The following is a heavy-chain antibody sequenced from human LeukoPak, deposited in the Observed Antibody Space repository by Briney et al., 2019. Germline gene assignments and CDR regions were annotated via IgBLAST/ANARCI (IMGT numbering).Heavy chain of an antibody. D-gene: IGHD6-19*01. CDR2: IKQDGSEK. CDR1: GFTFSSYW. Sequence: GGSLRLSCAASGFTFSSYWMSWVRQAPGKGQEKVANIKQDGSEKYYVDSVKGRFTISRDNAKNSLYLQMNSLRAEDTAVYYCARTYSSGWYGFRSAFDIWGQGTVVTVSS. CDR3: ARTYSSGWYGFRSAFDI. J-gene: IGHJ3*02. V-gene: IGHV3-7*01.